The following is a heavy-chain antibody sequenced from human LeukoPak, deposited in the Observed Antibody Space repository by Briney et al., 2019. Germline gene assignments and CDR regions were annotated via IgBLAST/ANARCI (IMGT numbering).Heavy chain of an antibody. D-gene: IGHD2-2*01. CDR2: INPNSGGT. Sequence: GASVNVSCTASGYTFTGYYMHWVRQAPGQGLEWKGRINPNSGGTNYAQKFQGRVTMTRDTSISTAYMELSRLRSDDTAVYYCACSSTSGNDAFDIWGQGTMVTVSS. CDR1: GYTFTGYY. V-gene: IGHV1-2*06. CDR3: ACSSTSGNDAFDI. J-gene: IGHJ3*02.